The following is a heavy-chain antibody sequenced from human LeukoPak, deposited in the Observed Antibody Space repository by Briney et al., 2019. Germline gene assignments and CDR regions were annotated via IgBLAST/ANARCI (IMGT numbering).Heavy chain of an antibody. J-gene: IGHJ6*04. Sequence: GASVKVSCKVSGYSLTELSMHWVRQAPGKGLEWMGGIIPIFGTANYAQKFQGRVTITADESTSTAYMELSSLRSEDTAVYYCARESCSSTSCFEPDVWGKGTTVTVSS. CDR2: IIPIFGTA. D-gene: IGHD2-2*01. CDR1: GYSLTELS. V-gene: IGHV1-69*13. CDR3: ARESCSSTSCFEPDV.